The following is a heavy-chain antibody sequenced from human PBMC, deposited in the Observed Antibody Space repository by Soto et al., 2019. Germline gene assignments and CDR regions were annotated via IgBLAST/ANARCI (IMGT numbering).Heavy chain of an antibody. CDR1: DASLLSSY. J-gene: IGHJ4*02. CDR3: AKGWDVKYFDH. V-gene: IGHV4-4*07. CDR2: IFSSGRT. D-gene: IGHD1-26*01. Sequence: VQLQESGPGLVKPSETLSLSCDVSDASLLSSYWSWVRQPAGKGLEWIGHIFSSGRTSYNPSLKSRVTMSIDTPNNKFSLNLKSVTAADTAVYYCAKGWDVKYFDHWGQGARVTVSS.